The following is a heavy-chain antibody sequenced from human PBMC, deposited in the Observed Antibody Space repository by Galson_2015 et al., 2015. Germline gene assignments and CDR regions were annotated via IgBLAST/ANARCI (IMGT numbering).Heavy chain of an antibody. CDR3: ARVFYDYSKNHYYYYGMDV. CDR2: INPNSGGT. D-gene: IGHD4-11*01. CDR1: GYTFTGYY. V-gene: IGHV1-2*06. Sequence: SVKVSCKASGYTFTGYYMHWVRQAPGQGLEWMGRINPNSGGTNYAQEFQGRVTMTRDTSISTAYMELSRLRSDDTAVYYCARVFYDYSKNHYYYYGMDVCGQGTTVTVSS. J-gene: IGHJ6*02.